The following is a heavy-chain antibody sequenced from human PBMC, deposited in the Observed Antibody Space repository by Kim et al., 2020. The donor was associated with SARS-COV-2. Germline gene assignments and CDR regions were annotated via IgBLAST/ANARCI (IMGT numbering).Heavy chain of an antibody. Sequence: SETLSLTCAVYGGSFSGYYWSWIRQPPGKGLEWIGEINHSGSTNYNPSLKSRVTISVDTSKNQFSLKLSSVTAADTAVYYCASWSQDAFDIWGQGTMVTVSS. CDR2: INHSGST. J-gene: IGHJ3*02. V-gene: IGHV4-34*01. CDR3: ASWSQDAFDI. CDR1: GGSFSGYY.